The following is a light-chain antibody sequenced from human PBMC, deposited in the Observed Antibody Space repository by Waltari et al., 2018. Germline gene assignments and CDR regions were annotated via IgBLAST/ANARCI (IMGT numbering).Light chain of an antibody. V-gene: IGKV1-39*01. CDR3: QQSFTTPLT. Sequence: DIQMTQSPSSLSASAGDKVTITCRASQSVSAYLNWYHQKEGRAPKLLIHGASKLQSGVPSRFSGSGSETDFTLTISSLQPEDLGTYYCQQSFTTPLTFGGGTKVQI. CDR2: GAS. J-gene: IGKJ4*01. CDR1: QSVSAY.